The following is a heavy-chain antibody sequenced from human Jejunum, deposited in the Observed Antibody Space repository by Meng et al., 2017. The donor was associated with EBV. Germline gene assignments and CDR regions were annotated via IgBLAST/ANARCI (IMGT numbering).Heavy chain of an antibody. CDR3: TTDGGIAVAGIFDN. CDR1: GFTFSNAW. CDR2: IKSKTDGGTT. Sequence: VKLVEAGGGLGKPGGSLGLSCAASGFTFSNAWMSWVRQAPGKGLEWVGRIKSKTDGGTTDYAAPVKGRFTISRDDSKNTMYLQMNGLKTEDTAVYYCTTDGGIAVAGIFDNWGQGTLVTVSS. J-gene: IGHJ4*02. V-gene: IGHV3-15*01. D-gene: IGHD6-19*01.